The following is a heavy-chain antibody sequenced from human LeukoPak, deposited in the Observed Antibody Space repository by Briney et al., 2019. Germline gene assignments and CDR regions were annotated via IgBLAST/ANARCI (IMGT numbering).Heavy chain of an antibody. Sequence: GGSLRLSCAASGFTFDDYAMHWVRQAPGKGLEWVSGISWNSGSIGYADSVKGRFTISRDNAKNSLYLQMNSLRAEDTALYYCAKVYDSGYDYFDYWGQGTLVTVSS. CDR3: AKVYDSGYDYFDY. V-gene: IGHV3-9*01. D-gene: IGHD5-12*01. CDR2: ISWNSGSI. CDR1: GFTFDDYA. J-gene: IGHJ4*02.